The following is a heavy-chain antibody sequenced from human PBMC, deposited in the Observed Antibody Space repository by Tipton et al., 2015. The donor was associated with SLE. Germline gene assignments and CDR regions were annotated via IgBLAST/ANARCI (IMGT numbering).Heavy chain of an antibody. J-gene: IGHJ3*02. Sequence: TLSLTCAVYGGSFSGYYWSWIRQPPGKGLEWIGEINHSGSTNYNPSLKSRVTISVDTSKKQFSLKLSSVTAADTAVYYCARDQGTAGAFDIWGQGTMVTVSS. V-gene: IGHV4-34*01. CDR1: GGSFSGYY. D-gene: IGHD1-1*01. CDR2: INHSGST. CDR3: ARDQGTAGAFDI.